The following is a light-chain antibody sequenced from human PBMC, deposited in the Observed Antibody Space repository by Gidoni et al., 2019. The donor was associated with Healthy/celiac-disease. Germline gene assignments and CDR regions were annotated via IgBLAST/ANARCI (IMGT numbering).Light chain of an antibody. J-gene: IGKJ4*01. CDR3: MQAIQTPIT. V-gene: IGKV2-28*01. CDR2: LGS. Sequence: DIVMTQSPLSLPVTPGEPASISCRSSQSLLHSNGYNYLDCYLQKPGQSPQLLIYLGSNRASGVPNRCSGSGSGTDFTLKISRVEAEDVGVYCCMQAIQTPITFGGXTKVEIK. CDR1: QSLLHSNGYNY.